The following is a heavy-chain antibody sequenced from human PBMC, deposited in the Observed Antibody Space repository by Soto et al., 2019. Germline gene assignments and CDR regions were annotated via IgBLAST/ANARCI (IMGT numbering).Heavy chain of an antibody. J-gene: IGHJ4*02. V-gene: IGHV4-31*03. CDR1: GGSISSGGYY. CDR2: IYYSGST. D-gene: IGHD3-3*01. Sequence: SETLSLSCTVSGGSISSGGYYGSWIRQHPGKGPEWIGYIYYSGSTYYNPSLKSRVTISVDTSKNQFSLKLSSVTAADTAVYYCARSPEYDFWSGYYTPHFDYWGQGTLVTVSS. CDR3: ARSPEYDFWSGYYTPHFDY.